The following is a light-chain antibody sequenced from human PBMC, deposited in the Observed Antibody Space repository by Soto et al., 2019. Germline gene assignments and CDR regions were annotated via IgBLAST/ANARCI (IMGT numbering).Light chain of an antibody. Sequence: EIVLTQSPGTLSLSPGERATLSCRASQSVNSAYLAWYQQKPGQAPRLLIYGASNRAAGIPDRFSGSGSGTDFTLTISRLEPEDFAVYYWQQYADSPPRLIFGGGTKVEIK. V-gene: IGKV3-20*01. CDR1: QSVNSAY. CDR2: GAS. J-gene: IGKJ4*01. CDR3: QQYADSPPRLI.